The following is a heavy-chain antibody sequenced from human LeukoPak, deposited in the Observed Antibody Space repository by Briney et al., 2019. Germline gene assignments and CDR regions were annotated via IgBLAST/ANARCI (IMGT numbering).Heavy chain of an antibody. CDR2: INPNSGGT. CDR3: ATGVITFGGVIETDY. D-gene: IGHD3-16*02. V-gene: IGHV1-2*02. Sequence: ASVKVSCKASGYTFTGYYMHWVRQAPGQGLEWMGWINPNSGGTNYAQKFQGRVTMTRDTSISTAYMELSRLRSEDTAVYYCATGVITFGGVIETDYWGQGTLVTVSS. J-gene: IGHJ4*02. CDR1: GYTFTGYY.